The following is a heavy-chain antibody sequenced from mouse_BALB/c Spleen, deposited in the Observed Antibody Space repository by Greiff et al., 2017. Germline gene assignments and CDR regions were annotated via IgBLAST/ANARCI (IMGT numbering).Heavy chain of an antibody. CDR1: GYTFTSYW. J-gene: IGHJ4*01. CDR2: INPSNGRT. CDR3: ARGYYGRGAMDY. V-gene: IGHV1S81*02. D-gene: IGHD1-1*01. Sequence: QVQLQQPGAELVKPGASVKLSCKASGYTFTSYWMHWVKQRPGQGLEWIGEINPSNGRTNYNEKFKSKATLTVDKSSSTAYMQLSSLTSEDSAVYYCARGYYGRGAMDYWGQGTSVTVSS.